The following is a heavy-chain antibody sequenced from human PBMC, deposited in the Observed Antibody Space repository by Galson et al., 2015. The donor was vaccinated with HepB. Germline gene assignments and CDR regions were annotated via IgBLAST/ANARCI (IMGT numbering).Heavy chain of an antibody. CDR1: GFIFSDYG. Sequence: SLRLSCAASGFIFSDYGMHWVRQAPGKGLEWVAVISYDGNNKYYGDSVKGRFTISRDNSKNTLSLQMNSLRPEDTAVYYCAKEAHGEIDYRGQGTLVTVSS. CDR3: AKEAHGEIDY. J-gene: IGHJ4*02. CDR2: ISYDGNNK. V-gene: IGHV3-30*18. D-gene: IGHD4-17*01.